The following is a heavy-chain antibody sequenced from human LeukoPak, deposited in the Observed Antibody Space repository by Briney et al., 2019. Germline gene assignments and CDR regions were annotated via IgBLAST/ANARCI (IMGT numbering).Heavy chain of an antibody. CDR1: GFTVSNNY. D-gene: IGHD3-10*01. V-gene: IGHV3-66*01. CDR2: IYSGGNT. Sequence: GGSLRLSCAASGFTVSNNYMSWVRQAPGKGPEWVSVIYSGGNTYYADSVEGRFTISRDNSKNTLFLQMNSLRAEDTAVYYCARGTMVRGVIANDAFDIWGQGTMVTVSS. CDR3: ARGTMVRGVIANDAFDI. J-gene: IGHJ3*02.